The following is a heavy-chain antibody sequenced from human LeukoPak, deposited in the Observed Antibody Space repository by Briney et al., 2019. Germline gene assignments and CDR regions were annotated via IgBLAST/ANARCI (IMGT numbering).Heavy chain of an antibody. D-gene: IGHD4-17*01. V-gene: IGHV1-46*01. CDR3: ARGSPDYGEDY. CDR2: INPSGGST. CDR1: GYTFTSYY. Sequence: GASVKVSCKASGYTFTSYYMHWVRQAPGQGLEWMGIINPSGGSTSYAQKLQGRVTMTTDTSTSTAYMELRSLRSDDTAVYYCARGSPDYGEDYWGQGTLVTVSS. J-gene: IGHJ4*02.